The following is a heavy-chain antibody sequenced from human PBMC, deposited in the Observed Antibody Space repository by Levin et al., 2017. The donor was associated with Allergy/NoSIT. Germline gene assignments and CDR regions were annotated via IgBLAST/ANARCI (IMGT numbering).Heavy chain of an antibody. CDR2: INYRGGT. D-gene: IGHD5/OR15-5a*01. J-gene: IGHJ6*02. CDR3: ARNRIIVSGGNDYYYGMDV. Sequence: SQTLSLPCTVSGGSVNSGTYYWSWIRQPPGKGLEWIGYINYRGGTKYSPSLNSRITISVDTSTKGFSLKLTSVTAADTAVYYCARNRIIVSGGNDYYYGMDVWGQGTTVTVSS. V-gene: IGHV4-61*03. CDR1: GGSVNSGTYY.